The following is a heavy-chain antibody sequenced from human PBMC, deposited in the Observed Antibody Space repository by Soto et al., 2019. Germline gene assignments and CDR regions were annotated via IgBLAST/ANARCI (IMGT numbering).Heavy chain of an antibody. V-gene: IGHV4-34*01. J-gene: IGHJ4*02. CDR2: INHSGST. Sequence: SETQSLTSTVSGGTISSYYWSWIRQPPGTGLEWIGEINHSGSTNYNPSLKSRVTISVDTSKNQFSLKLTSVTAADTAVYYCARDKITGLCDYWGQGPLVTVSS. CDR1: GGTISSYY. D-gene: IGHD2-8*02. CDR3: ARDKITGLCDY.